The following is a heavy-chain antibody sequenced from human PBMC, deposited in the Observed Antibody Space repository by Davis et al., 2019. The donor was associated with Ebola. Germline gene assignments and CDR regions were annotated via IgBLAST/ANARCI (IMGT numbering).Heavy chain of an antibody. CDR2: IDPSDSYT. D-gene: IGHD2-15*01. Sequence: GESLKISCKGSGYSFTSYWLSWVRQMPGKGLEWMGRIDPSDSYTNYSPSFQGHVTISAGKSIRTAYLQWSSLKASDTAIYYCARGRYCSGGSCYSNPTDYWGQGTLLTVSS. CDR3: ARGRYCSGGSCYSNPTDY. V-gene: IGHV5-10-1*01. CDR1: GYSFTSYW. J-gene: IGHJ4*02.